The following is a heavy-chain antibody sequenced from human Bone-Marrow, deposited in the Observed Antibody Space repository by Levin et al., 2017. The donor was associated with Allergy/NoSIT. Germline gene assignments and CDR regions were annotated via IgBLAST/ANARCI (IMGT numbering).Heavy chain of an antibody. CDR2: IYSGGST. CDR3: ARGHYGPYYFDY. V-gene: IGHV3-53*01. D-gene: IGHD4-17*01. J-gene: IGHJ4*02. CDR1: GFTVSSNY. Sequence: PGGSLRLSCAASGFTVSSNYMSWVRQAPGKGLECVSVIYSGGSTYYADSVKGRFTISRDNSKNTLYLQMNSLRAEDTAVYYCARGHYGPYYFDYWGQGTLVTVSS.